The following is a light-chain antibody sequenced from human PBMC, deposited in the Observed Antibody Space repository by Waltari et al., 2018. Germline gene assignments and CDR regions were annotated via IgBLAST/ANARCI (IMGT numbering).Light chain of an antibody. Sequence: DIQMTQSPSSLSASVGDKVTITCQASQDIHNYLNWYQQKPGEAPKLLIYDASILESGVPSRFSGRGAGTDFTLTISSLQPQDIATYYCKQYDNVPSVTFGQGTRLEI. CDR3: KQYDNVPSVT. CDR1: QDIHNY. J-gene: IGKJ5*01. CDR2: DAS. V-gene: IGKV1-33*01.